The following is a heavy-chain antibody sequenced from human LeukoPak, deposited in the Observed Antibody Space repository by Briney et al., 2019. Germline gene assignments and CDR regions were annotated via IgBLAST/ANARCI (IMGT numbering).Heavy chain of an antibody. J-gene: IGHJ4*02. V-gene: IGHV1-2*02. CDR2: INPNSGGT. CDR1: GYTFTGYY. CDR3: AASDYYGSGSYLIFDY. Sequence: ASVKVSCKASGYTFTGYYMHWVRQAPGQGLEWMGWINPNSGGTNYAQKFQGRVTMTRDTSISTAYMELSRLRSDDTAVYYCAASDYYGSGSYLIFDYWGQGTLVTVSS. D-gene: IGHD3-10*01.